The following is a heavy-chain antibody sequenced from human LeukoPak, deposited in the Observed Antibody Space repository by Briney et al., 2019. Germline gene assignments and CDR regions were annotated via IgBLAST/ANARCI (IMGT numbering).Heavy chain of an antibody. J-gene: IGHJ4*02. V-gene: IGHV3-13*04. CDR3: ARVGVAGAFDY. Sequence: PGGSLRLSCAASGFTFRSYDMHWVRQATGKGLEWVSAIGTAGDTYYPGSVKGRFTISRENAKNSLYLQMNSLRAGDTAVYYCARVGVAGAFDYWGQGTLVTVSS. CDR1: GFTFRSYD. CDR2: IGTAGDT. D-gene: IGHD6-19*01.